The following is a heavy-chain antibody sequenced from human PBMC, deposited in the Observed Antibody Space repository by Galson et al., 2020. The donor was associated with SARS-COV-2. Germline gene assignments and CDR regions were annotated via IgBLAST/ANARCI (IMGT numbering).Heavy chain of an antibody. D-gene: IGHD6-13*01. Sequence: SETLSLTCPVSGGSITSVGYYCSWLRHHPGKGLEWTTYIYYTRTTYYNPSLKSPVPISVDTSKNQFSLKLSALTAADTAVYYCARDTPSYSSRWFGGAFDIWGQGTMVTVSS. CDR1: GGSITSVGYY. CDR3: ARDTPSYSSRWFGGAFDI. CDR2: IYYTRTT. V-gene: IGHV4-31*01. J-gene: IGHJ3*02.